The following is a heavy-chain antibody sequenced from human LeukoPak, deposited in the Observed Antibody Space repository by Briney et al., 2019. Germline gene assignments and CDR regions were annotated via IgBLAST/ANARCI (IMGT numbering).Heavy chain of an antibody. D-gene: IGHD1-26*01. CDR1: GYTFTSYD. CDR2: TNPKSGNT. V-gene: IGHV1-8*03. J-gene: IGHJ6*03. CDR3: ARIGGSFYFYYFMDV. Sequence: ASVKVSCKASGYTFTSYDINWVRQVTGQGLEWMGWTNPKSGNTGYAQKFQGRVTITRNTSISTAYMEVSSLRYEDTAVYYCARIGGSFYFYYFMDVWGKGTTVTVSS.